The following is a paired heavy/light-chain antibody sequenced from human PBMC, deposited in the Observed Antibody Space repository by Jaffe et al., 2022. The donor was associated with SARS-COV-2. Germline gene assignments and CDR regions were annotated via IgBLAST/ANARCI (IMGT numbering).Light chain of an antibody. V-gene: IGLV2-14*01. CDR1: SSDVGGYNY. CDR3: SSYTSSSTLVV. J-gene: IGLJ2*01. CDR2: EVS. Sequence: QSALTQPASVSGSPGQSITISCTGTSSDVGGYNYVSWYQQHPGKAPKLMIYEVSNRPSGVPDRFSGSKSGNTASLTISGLQAEDEADYYCSSYTSSSTLVVFGGGTKLTVL.
Heavy chain of an antibody. D-gene: IGHD4-17*01. CDR2: ISYDGSNK. Sequence: QVQLVESGGGVVQPGRSLRLSCAASGFTFSSYAMHWVRQAPGKGLEWVAVISYDGSNKYYADSVKGRFTISRDNSKNTLYLQMNSLRAEDTAVYYCAREDATVTALAAFDIWGQGTMVTVSS. J-gene: IGHJ3*02. CDR1: GFTFSSYA. CDR3: AREDATVTALAAFDI. V-gene: IGHV3-30-3*01.